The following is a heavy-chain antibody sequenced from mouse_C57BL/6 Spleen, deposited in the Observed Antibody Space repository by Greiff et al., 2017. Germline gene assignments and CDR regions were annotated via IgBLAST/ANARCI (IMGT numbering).Heavy chain of an antibody. CDR3: ARGGGNVYFDY. D-gene: IGHD2-1*01. CDR2: INYDGSST. Sequence: EVMLVESEGGLVQPGSSMKLSCTASGFTFSDYYMAWVRQVPEKGLEWVANINYDGSSTYYLDSLKSRFIISRDNAKNILYLQMSSLKSEDTATYYCARGGGNVYFDYWGQGTTLTVSS. V-gene: IGHV5-16*01. J-gene: IGHJ2*01. CDR1: GFTFSDYY.